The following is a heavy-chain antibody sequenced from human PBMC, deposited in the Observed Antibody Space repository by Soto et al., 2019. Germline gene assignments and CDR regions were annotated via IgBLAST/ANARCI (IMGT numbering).Heavy chain of an antibody. Sequence: GESLKISCKASGFSFTNYWIGWVRPMPGKGREFMGIIYPGDSDTIYIPSFQGQVTISGDRSISPAYLQWSSLKASHTDLYYCRRCGKSAQRYFGYRRQRTLVTVSS. CDR3: RRCGKSAQRYFGY. D-gene: IGHD1-20*01. V-gene: IGHV5-51*01. CDR2: IYPGDSDT. J-gene: IGHJ4*02. CDR1: GFSFTNYW.